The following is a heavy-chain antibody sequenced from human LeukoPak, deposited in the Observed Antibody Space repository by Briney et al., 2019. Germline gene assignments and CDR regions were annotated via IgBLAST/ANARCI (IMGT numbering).Heavy chain of an antibody. J-gene: IGHJ3*02. CDR1: GGSISSSSYY. CDR3: ARDGGILAAFDN. D-gene: IGHD2-21*01. V-gene: IGHV4-39*07. CDR2: IYYSGST. Sequence: SSETLSLTCTVSGGSISSSSYYWGWIRQPPGKGLEWIGSIYYSGSTYYNPSLKSRVTISVDKSKNQFSLKLSSVTAADTAVYYCARDGGILAAFDNWGQGTMVTVSS.